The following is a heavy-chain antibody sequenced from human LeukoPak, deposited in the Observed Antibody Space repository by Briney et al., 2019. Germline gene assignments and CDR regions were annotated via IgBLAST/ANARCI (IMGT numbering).Heavy chain of an antibody. CDR2: ISAYNGNT. CDR1: GYTFTSYG. CDR3: AREGVVVVVAAPDY. Sequence: ASVKVSCEASGYTFTSYGVSWVRQAPGQGLEWMGWISAYNGNTNYAQMLQGRVTMTTDTSTSTAYMELRSLRSDDTAVYYCAREGVVVVVAAPDYWGQGTLVTVSS. D-gene: IGHD2-15*01. V-gene: IGHV1-18*01. J-gene: IGHJ4*02.